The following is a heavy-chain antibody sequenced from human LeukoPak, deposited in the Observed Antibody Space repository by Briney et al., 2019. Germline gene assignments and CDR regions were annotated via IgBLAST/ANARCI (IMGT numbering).Heavy chain of an antibody. CDR3: AREVVPAARYPYGMDV. D-gene: IGHD2-2*01. CDR1: GFTFSSYA. J-gene: IGHJ6*04. Sequence: GVSLRLSCAASGFTFSSYAMHWVRQAPGKGLEWVAVISYDGSNKYYADSVKGRFTISRDNSKNTLYLQMNSLRAEDTAVYYCAREVVPAARYPYGMDVWGKGTTVTVSS. V-gene: IGHV3-30*04. CDR2: ISYDGSNK.